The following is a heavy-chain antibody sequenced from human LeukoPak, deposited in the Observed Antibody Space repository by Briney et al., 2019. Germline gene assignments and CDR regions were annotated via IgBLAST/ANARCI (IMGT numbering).Heavy chain of an antibody. CDR1: RYTFTGYY. CDR3: WYYYESGGTAFDI. Sequence: ASVKVSCTASRYTFTGYYMRWVRQAPGQGLGWMGRVSPNSGFTDYAQKFQGRVTLTWDRSTDTAYMEITGLTFDDAAIYYCWYYYESGGTAFDIWGQGTMVTVSS. CDR2: VSPNSGFT. J-gene: IGHJ3*02. D-gene: IGHD3-22*01. V-gene: IGHV1-2*06.